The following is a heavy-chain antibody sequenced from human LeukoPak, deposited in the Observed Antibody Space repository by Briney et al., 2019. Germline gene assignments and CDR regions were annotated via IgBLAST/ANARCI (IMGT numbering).Heavy chain of an antibody. CDR1: GGSISSYY. CDR2: IYYSGST. Sequence: PSETLSLACTVSGGSISSYYWSWIRQPPGKGLEWIGYIYYSGSTNYNPSLKSRVTISVDTSKNQFSLKLSSVTAADTAVYYCARVPCYYGSGSYSWFDPWGQGTLVTVSS. D-gene: IGHD3-10*01. CDR3: ARVPCYYGSGSYSWFDP. J-gene: IGHJ5*02. V-gene: IGHV4-59*01.